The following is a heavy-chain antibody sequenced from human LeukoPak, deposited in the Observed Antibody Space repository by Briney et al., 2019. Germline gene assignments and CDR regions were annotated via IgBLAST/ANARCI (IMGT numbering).Heavy chain of an antibody. J-gene: IGHJ4*02. CDR2: INPNSGGT. CDR1: GYTFTGYY. V-gene: IGHV1-2*04. D-gene: IGHD6-13*01. Sequence: ASVKVSCKASGYTFTGYYMHWVRQAPGQGLEWMGWINPNSGGTNYAQKFQGWVTMTRDTSISTAYMELSRLRSDDTAVYYCARAIYSSSWYGFDYWGQGTLVTVSS. CDR3: ARAIYSSSWYGFDY.